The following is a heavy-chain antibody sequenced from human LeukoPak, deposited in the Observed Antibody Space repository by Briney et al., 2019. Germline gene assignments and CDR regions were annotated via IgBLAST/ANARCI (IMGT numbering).Heavy chain of an antibody. CDR3: ARQDEDYDY. CDR1: GGSISSYY. CDR2: ISSSSSYI. J-gene: IGHJ4*02. D-gene: IGHD2-15*01. V-gene: IGHV3-21*01. Sequence: ETLSLTCTVSGGSISSYYWSWIRQAPGKGLEWVSSISSSSSYIYYADSVKGRFTISRDNAKNSLYLQMNSLRAEDTAVYYCARQDEDYDYWGQGTLVTVSS.